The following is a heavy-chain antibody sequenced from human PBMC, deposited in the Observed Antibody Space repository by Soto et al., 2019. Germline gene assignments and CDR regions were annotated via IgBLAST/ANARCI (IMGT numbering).Heavy chain of an antibody. D-gene: IGHD3-10*01. Sequence: QVQLQESGPGLVKPSQTLSLTCTVSGGSISSGGYYWSWIRQHPGKGLEWIGYIYYSGSTYYNPSLKSRVTKPVARSRNRSPLKLGLGPAADPAVIYCGRAPRVGGVVLPPPTYGMDVWGQGTTVTVSS. J-gene: IGHJ6*02. CDR3: GRAPRVGGVVLPPPTYGMDV. CDR1: GGSISSGGYY. CDR2: IYYSGST. V-gene: IGHV4-31*03.